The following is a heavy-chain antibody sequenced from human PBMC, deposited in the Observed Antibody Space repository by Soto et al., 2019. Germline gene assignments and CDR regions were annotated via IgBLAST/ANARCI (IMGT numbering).Heavy chain of an antibody. CDR3: ARRYCSSTSCYLGMDV. CDR1: GFTFSSYS. CDR2: ISSSSSSYI. Sequence: RRLSFATSGFTFSSYSMNWVRQAPGKGLEWVSSISSSSSSYIYYADSGKGRFTISRDNAKNSLYLQMNSLRAEDTAVYYCARRYCSSTSCYLGMDVWGQGTTVTVSS. J-gene: IGHJ6*02. D-gene: IGHD2-2*01. V-gene: IGHV3-21*01.